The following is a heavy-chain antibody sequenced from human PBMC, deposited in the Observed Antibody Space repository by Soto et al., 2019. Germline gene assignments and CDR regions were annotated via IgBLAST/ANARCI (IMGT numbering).Heavy chain of an antibody. J-gene: IGHJ4*02. Sequence: EVQLLESGGGLVQPGGSLRLSCAASGFTFSTYGMTWVRQAPGKGLEWVSGTSASGGNTYYADSVKGRFTISRDNSXNTLYLRMNRLRAEDTAVYYCAKVVGVRGVSIFDYWGQGTLVTVSS. CDR2: TSASGGNT. V-gene: IGHV3-23*01. CDR1: GFTFSTYG. CDR3: AKVVGVRGVSIFDY. D-gene: IGHD3-10*01.